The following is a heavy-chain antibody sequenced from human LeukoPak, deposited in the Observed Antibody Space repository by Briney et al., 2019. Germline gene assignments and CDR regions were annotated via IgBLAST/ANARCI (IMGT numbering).Heavy chain of an antibody. V-gene: IGHV1-69*13. CDR1: GGTFSSYA. CDR3: ATNIPKSYGDYTSARWDY. J-gene: IGHJ4*02. D-gene: IGHD4-17*01. Sequence: ASVKVSCKASGGTFSSYAISWVRQAPGQGLEWMGGIIPIFGTANYAQKFQGRVTITADESTSTAYMELSSLRSKDTAVYYCATNIPKSYGDYTSARWDYWGQGTLVTVSS. CDR2: IIPIFGTA.